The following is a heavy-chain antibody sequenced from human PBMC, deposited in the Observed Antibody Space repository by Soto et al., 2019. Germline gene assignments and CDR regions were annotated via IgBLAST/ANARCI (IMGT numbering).Heavy chain of an antibody. CDR3: ARDRMILGYCSGGSCFGWFDP. Sequence: QVQLVQSGAEVKKPGSSVKVSCKASGGTFSSYAISWVRQAPGQGLEWMGGIIPIFGTANYAQKFQGRVTITADESTSTAYMELSSLRSEETAVYYCARDRMILGYCSGGSCFGWFDPWGQGTLVTVSS. CDR2: IIPIFGTA. J-gene: IGHJ5*02. CDR1: GGTFSSYA. D-gene: IGHD2-15*01. V-gene: IGHV1-69*01.